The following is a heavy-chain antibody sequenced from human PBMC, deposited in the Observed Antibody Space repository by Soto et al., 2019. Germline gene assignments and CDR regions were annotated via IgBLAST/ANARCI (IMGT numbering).Heavy chain of an antibody. V-gene: IGHV4-30-4*01. CDR3: ARERPDGARLDP. CDR2: AFYSGST. D-gene: IGHD6-6*01. Sequence: TGEAFYSGSTYYNPSLKSRVTISVDTSKNQFSLTLSSVTAADTAVYYCARERPDGARLDPWGQGTLVTVSS. J-gene: IGHJ5*02.